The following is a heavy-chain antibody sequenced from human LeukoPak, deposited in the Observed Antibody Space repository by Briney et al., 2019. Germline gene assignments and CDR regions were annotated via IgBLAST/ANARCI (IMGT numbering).Heavy chain of an antibody. CDR2: IWYDGSDK. J-gene: IGHJ4*02. Sequence: PGTSLRLSCAASGFTFSTYGMYWVRQAPGKGLEWVALIWYDGSDKYYADSVKGRFTISRDNSKNTVYLQMNSLRVEDTAVYYCARAWGYRGYDWGYFDYWGQGTLVTVSS. D-gene: IGHD5-12*01. CDR3: ARAWGYRGYDWGYFDY. V-gene: IGHV3-33*01. CDR1: GFTFSTYG.